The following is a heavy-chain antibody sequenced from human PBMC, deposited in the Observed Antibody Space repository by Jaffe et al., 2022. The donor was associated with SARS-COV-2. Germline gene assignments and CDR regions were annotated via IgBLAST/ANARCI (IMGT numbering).Heavy chain of an antibody. D-gene: IGHD2-21*01. V-gene: IGHV3-74*01. J-gene: IGHJ5*02. CDR3: ARDAFCGGDCFDH. CDR1: GFTFSSDW. Sequence: KLEESGGGLVQPGGSLRLSCAASGFTFSSDWMHWVRQAPGKGLVWVSRITSDGSNTNYADSVKGRFTISRDNAKNTLYLQMDSLRAEDTAVYYCARDAFCGGDCFDHWGQGTLVSVSS. CDR2: ITSDGSNT.